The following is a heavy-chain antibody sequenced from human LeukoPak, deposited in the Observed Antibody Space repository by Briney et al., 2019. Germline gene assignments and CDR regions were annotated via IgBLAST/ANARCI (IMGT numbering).Heavy chain of an antibody. V-gene: IGHV3-9*03. D-gene: IGHD6-13*01. J-gene: IGHJ5*02. Sequence: GRSLRLSCAASGFTFDDYAMHWVRQAPGKGLEWVSGISWNSGSIGYADSVKGRFTISRDNAKNSLYLQMNSLRAEDMALYYCAKSPIAAAGHNWFDPWGQRTLVTVSS. CDR3: AKSPIAAAGHNWFDP. CDR1: GFTFDDYA. CDR2: ISWNSGSI.